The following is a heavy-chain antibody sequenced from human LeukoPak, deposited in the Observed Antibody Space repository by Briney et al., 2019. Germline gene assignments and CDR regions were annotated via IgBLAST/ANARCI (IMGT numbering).Heavy chain of an antibody. Sequence: GGSLRLSCAVSGFTFSDYWMNWVRQAPGKGLEWVASIRQDGGEKSYVDPVKGRFTISRDNTKNSLYLQMSSLRAEDTAVYYCARDGTAPGLYFDLWGQGTLVTVSS. CDR1: GFTFSDYW. V-gene: IGHV3-7*01. CDR2: IRQDGGEK. J-gene: IGHJ4*01. D-gene: IGHD6-13*01. CDR3: ARDGTAPGLYFDL.